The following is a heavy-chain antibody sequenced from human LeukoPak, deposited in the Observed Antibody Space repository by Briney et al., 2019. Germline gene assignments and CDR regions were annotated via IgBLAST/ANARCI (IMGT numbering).Heavy chain of an antibody. J-gene: IGHJ4*02. Sequence: GGSLRLSCAASGVTFSIYWVHWVRQAQGKGLVSLSRINSDGSSTSYADSVKGRFTISKDNLKNTLYLQMNSIISEDTAIYHRATPPTVTSFAYWGQGTLVAVSS. V-gene: IGHV3-74*01. CDR3: ATPPTVTSFAY. CDR1: GVTFSIYW. D-gene: IGHD4-11*01. CDR2: INSDGSST.